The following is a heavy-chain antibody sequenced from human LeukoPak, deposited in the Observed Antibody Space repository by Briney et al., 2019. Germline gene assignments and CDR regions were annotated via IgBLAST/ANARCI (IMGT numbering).Heavy chain of an antibody. J-gene: IGHJ4*02. CDR3: ARVGATGTADY. V-gene: IGHV3-11*06. CDR2: ISKSGSDT. CDR1: GFTFSDYY. D-gene: IGHD1-1*01. Sequence: GGSLRLSCAAFGFTFSDYYMSWIRQAPRKGLEWVSYISKSGSDTDFADSVKGRFTISRDNAKNSLYLQMNSLRAEDTAVYYCARVGATGTADYWGQGTLVTVSS.